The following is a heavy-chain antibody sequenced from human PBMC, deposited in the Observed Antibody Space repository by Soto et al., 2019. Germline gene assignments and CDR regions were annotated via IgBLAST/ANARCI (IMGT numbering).Heavy chain of an antibody. CDR2: IYWDDDK. CDR3: AHIVVAGLGYYFDY. J-gene: IGHJ4*02. CDR1: GFSLSSTRMA. V-gene: IGHV2-5*02. Sequence: QITLKESGPPLVKPTQTLTLTCTFSGFSLSSTRMAVGWIRQPPEKALEWLALIYWDDDKRYSPFLKSRLTITKDTSKNQVVLTMSNMDPVDTARYYCAHIVVAGLGYYFDYWGQGTLVTVSS. D-gene: IGHD6-19*01.